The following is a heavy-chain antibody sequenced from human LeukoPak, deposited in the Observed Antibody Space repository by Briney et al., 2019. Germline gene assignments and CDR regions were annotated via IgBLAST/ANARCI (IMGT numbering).Heavy chain of an antibody. CDR3: ARGQRGIAAA. D-gene: IGHD6-13*01. Sequence: ASVKVSCTASGYTFTSYGISWVRQAPGQGLEWMGWISANDGNTDYPQKLQGRVTMTTDTSTSTAYMELRSLRSDDTAVYYCARGQRGIAAAWGQGTLVTVSS. V-gene: IGHV1-18*01. J-gene: IGHJ5*02. CDR2: ISANDGNT. CDR1: GYTFTSYG.